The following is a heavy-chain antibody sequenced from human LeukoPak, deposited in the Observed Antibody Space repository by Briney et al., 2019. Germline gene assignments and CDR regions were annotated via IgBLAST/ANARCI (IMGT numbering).Heavy chain of an antibody. Sequence: SETLSLTCTVSGGSISSSSYYWGWIRQPPGKGLEWIGSIYYSGSTNYNPSLKSRVTISVDTSKNQFSLKLSSVTAADTAVYYCTRTAGYYYYYMDVWGKGTTVTVSS. CDR2: IYYSGST. CDR3: TRTAGYYYYYMDV. V-gene: IGHV4-39*07. J-gene: IGHJ6*03. CDR1: GGSISSSSYY.